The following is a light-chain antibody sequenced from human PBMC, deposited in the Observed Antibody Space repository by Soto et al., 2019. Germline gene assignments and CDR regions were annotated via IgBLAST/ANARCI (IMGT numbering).Light chain of an antibody. J-gene: IGKJ1*01. CDR2: GAS. CDR3: QQYYNWPTWT. CDR1: QSVSSN. Sequence: EIEMPHPPATLSVSPGERATLSCRASQSVSSNLPWFRQKPGQAPRLLIYGASASATDLPSSCGGSGSWSKFSLIFSCLRSDDFAVFYCQQYYNWPTWTFDEGTKV. V-gene: IGKV3-15*01.